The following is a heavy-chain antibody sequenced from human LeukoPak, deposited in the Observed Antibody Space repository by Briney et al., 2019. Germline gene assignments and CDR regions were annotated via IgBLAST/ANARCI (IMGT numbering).Heavy chain of an antibody. CDR3: ARSQSGVFDV. Sequence: PGGSLRLSCVASGFPFSSYWMTWVRQAPGKGLEWVANIKQDGSKKSYVDSVKGRFTISRDNAENTLYLQMNSLRPEDTALYYCARSQSGVFDVWGQGTMVIVSS. CDR1: GFPFSSYW. D-gene: IGHD2-15*01. V-gene: IGHV3-7*01. CDR2: IKQDGSKK. J-gene: IGHJ3*01.